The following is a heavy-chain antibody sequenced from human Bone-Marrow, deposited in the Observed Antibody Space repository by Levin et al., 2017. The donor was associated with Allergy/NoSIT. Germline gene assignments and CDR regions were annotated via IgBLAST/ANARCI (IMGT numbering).Heavy chain of an antibody. Sequence: SCAASGFTFSDYYMSWIRQAPGKGLEWVSYISSSGSTIYYADSVKGRFTISRDNAKNSLYLQMNSLRAEDTAVYYCARSIAARPSYYYYYGMDVWGQGTTVTVSS. J-gene: IGHJ6*02. CDR3: ARSIAARPSYYYYYGMDV. V-gene: IGHV3-11*01. CDR2: ISSSGSTI. CDR1: GFTFSDYY. D-gene: IGHD6-6*01.